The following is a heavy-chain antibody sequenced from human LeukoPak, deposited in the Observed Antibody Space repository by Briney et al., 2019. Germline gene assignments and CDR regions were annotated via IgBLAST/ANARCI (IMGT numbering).Heavy chain of an antibody. V-gene: IGHV4-34*01. CDR1: GGSFSGYY. D-gene: IGHD3-10*01. Sequence: SSETLSLTCAVYGGSFSGYYWGWIRQPPGKGLEWIGEINHSGSTNYNPSLKSRVTISVDTSKNQFSLKLSSVTAADTAVYYCARGVFRIGVPPRMDVWGQGTTVTVSS. J-gene: IGHJ6*02. CDR2: INHSGST. CDR3: ARGVFRIGVPPRMDV.